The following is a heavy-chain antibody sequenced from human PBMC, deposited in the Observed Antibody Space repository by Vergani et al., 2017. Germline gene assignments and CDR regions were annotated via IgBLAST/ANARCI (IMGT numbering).Heavy chain of an antibody. V-gene: IGHV3-33*01. CDR2: IWYDGADK. D-gene: IGHD2-15*01. CDR3: ARGYCTGGSCYSLFDY. J-gene: IGHJ4*02. CDR1: GFTFSSYG. Sequence: QVHLVESGGGVVQPGRSLRLSCAASGFTFSSYGMHWVRQAPGKGLEWVAVIWYDGADKYYADSVKGLFTISRDNSKNTLYLQMNSLRAEDTAVYYCARGYCTGGSCYSLFDYWGQGTLVTVSS.